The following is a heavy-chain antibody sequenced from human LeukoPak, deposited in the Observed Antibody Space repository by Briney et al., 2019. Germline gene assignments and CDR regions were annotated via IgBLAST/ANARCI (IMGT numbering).Heavy chain of an antibody. Sequence: ASVKVSCTASGYTFTGYYMHWVRQAPGQGLEWMGWINPNSGGTNYAQKLQGRVTMTRDTSISTAYMELSRLRSDDTAVYYCARANNPIAAAGNFDYWGQGTLVTVSS. CDR2: INPNSGGT. CDR1: GYTFTGYY. D-gene: IGHD6-13*01. V-gene: IGHV1-2*02. CDR3: ARANNPIAAAGNFDY. J-gene: IGHJ4*02.